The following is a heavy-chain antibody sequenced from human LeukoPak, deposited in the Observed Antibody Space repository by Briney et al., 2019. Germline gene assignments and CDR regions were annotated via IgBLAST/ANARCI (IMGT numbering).Heavy chain of an antibody. CDR2: FYSGGST. J-gene: IGHJ4*02. D-gene: IGHD6-13*01. V-gene: IGHV3-53*01. CDR3: ARGPLIAAAGTW. CDR1: VFTVSSNY. Sequence: GGSLRLSCAASVFTVSSNYMLWVRQAPGKGLEWVSVFYSGGSTYYADSVKGRFTISRDNSKNTLYLQMNSLRAEDTAVYYCARGPLIAAAGTWWGQGTLVTVSS.